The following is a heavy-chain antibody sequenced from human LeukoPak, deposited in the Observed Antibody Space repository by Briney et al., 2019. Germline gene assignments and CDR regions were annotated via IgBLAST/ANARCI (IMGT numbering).Heavy chain of an antibody. D-gene: IGHD6-13*01. CDR1: GGTFSSYA. Sequence: ASVKVSCKASGGTFSSYAISWVRQAPGQGLEWMGRIIPILGIANYAQKFQGRVTITADKSTSTAYMELSSLRSEDTAVYYCARNGERQQLVDYWGQGTLVTVSS. J-gene: IGHJ4*02. CDR3: ARNGERQQLVDY. V-gene: IGHV1-69*04. CDR2: IIPILGIA.